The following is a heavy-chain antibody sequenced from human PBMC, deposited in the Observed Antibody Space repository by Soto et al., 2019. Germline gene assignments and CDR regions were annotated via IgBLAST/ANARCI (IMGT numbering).Heavy chain of an antibody. CDR1: GYTFTSYG. J-gene: IGHJ4*02. V-gene: IGHV1-18*01. Sequence: ASVKVSCKTSGYTFTSYGISWVRQAPGQGLEWMGWISTDKGKTNYAQKFQCRVTMTTDTSTSIAYMELRSLRSDDTAVYYCATRSPAFDYWGQGTLVTVSS. CDR2: ISTDKGKT. CDR3: ATRSPAFDY.